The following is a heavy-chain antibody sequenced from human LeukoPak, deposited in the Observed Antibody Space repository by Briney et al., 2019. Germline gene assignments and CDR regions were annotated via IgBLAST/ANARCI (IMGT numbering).Heavy chain of an antibody. Sequence: GGSLRLSCAGSGFIVSSNYMSWVRQAAGKGLEWVSVIYGSSRTYYADSVKGRFTISRDNSKNTVYLQMDSLRAEDTAVYYCARDNPYYYDSSGYYNYFDYWGQGTLVTVSS. D-gene: IGHD3-22*01. V-gene: IGHV3-66*01. CDR1: GFIVSSNY. CDR3: ARDNPYYYDSSGYYNYFDY. J-gene: IGHJ4*02. CDR2: IYGSSRT.